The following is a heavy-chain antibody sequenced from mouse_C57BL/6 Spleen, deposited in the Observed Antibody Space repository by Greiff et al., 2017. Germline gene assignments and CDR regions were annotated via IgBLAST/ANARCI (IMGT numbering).Heavy chain of an antibody. V-gene: IGHV1-59*01. CDR3: ERYISTVVARDYYAMDY. CDR2: IDPSDSYT. Sequence: QVQLQQPGAELVRPGTSVKLSCKASGYTFTSYWMHWVKQRPGQGLEWIGVIDPSDSYTNYNQKFKGKATLTLDTSSSTAYMQLSSLTSEDSAVYYCERYISTVVARDYYAMDYWGQGTSVTVAS. CDR1: GYTFTSYW. J-gene: IGHJ4*01. D-gene: IGHD1-1*01.